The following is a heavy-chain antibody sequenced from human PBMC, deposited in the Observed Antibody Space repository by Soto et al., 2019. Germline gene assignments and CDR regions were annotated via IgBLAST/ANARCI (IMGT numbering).Heavy chain of an antibody. CDR3: ARGRQLVGYFYYYMDV. V-gene: IGHV1-18*01. D-gene: IGHD6-6*01. CDR1: GYTFTNYG. CDR2: ISAYNGDT. J-gene: IGHJ6*03. Sequence: ASVKVSCKASGYTFTNYGITWVRQAPGQGLEWMGWISAYNGDTHYTQRLQGRVTMTTDTSTSTAYMELRGLRSDDTAAYYCARGRQLVGYFYYYMDVWGKGTTVTVSS.